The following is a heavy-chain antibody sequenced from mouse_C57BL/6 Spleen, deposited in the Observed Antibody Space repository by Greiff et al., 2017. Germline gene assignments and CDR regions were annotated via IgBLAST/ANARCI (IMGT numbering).Heavy chain of an antibody. V-gene: IGHV1-18*01. Sequence: EVQLQQSGPELVKPGASVTIPCKASGYTFTDYNMDWVKQSPGKSLEWIGDINPNNGGTIYNQKFKGKATLTVDKSSRTAYMELRSLTSEDTAVYYCARRGSSYEENAMDYWGQGTSVTVSS. D-gene: IGHD1-1*01. CDR1: GYTFTDYN. CDR3: ARRGSSYEENAMDY. J-gene: IGHJ4*01. CDR2: INPNNGGT.